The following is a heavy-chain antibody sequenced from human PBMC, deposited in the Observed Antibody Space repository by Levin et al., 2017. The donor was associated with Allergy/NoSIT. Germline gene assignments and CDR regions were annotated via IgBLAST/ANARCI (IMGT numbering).Heavy chain of an antibody. D-gene: IGHD6-6*01. Sequence: SETLSLTCAVYGGSFSGYYWSWIRQPPGKGLEWIGEINHSGSTNYNPSLKSRVTISVDTSKNQFSLKLSSVTAADTAVYYCARNSSSGLDYWGQGTLVTVSS. J-gene: IGHJ4*02. V-gene: IGHV4-34*01. CDR1: GGSFSGYY. CDR2: INHSGST. CDR3: ARNSSSGLDY.